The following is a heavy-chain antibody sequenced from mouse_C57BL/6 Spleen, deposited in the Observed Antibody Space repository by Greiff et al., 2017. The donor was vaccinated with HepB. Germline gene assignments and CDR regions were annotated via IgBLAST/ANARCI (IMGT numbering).Heavy chain of an antibody. CDR1: GYTFTSYW. V-gene: IGHV1-61*01. J-gene: IGHJ2*01. Sequence: QVQLQQPGAELVRPGSSVKLSCKASGYTFTSYWMDWVKQRPGQGLEWIGNIYPSDSETHYNQKFKDKATLTVDKSSSPAYMQLSSLTSEDSAVSYCAREGGLRLLDYWGQGTTLTVSS. CDR3: AREGGLRLLDY. D-gene: IGHD3-2*02. CDR2: IYPSDSET.